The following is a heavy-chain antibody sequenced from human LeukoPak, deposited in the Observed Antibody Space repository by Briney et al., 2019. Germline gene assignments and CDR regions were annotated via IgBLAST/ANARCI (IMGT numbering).Heavy chain of an antibody. D-gene: IGHD6-13*01. J-gene: IGHJ4*02. CDR2: ISSNGGST. V-gene: IGHV3-64*01. CDR1: GFTFINYA. CDR3: ARRSLSTWYEFDS. Sequence: PGGSLRLSCAASGFTFINYAMHWVRQAPGKGLEHVSAISSNGGSTSYANSVKDRFTISRDNSKNTLYLQMGSLRAEDMAVYYCARRSLSTWYEFDSWGQGTLVTVSS.